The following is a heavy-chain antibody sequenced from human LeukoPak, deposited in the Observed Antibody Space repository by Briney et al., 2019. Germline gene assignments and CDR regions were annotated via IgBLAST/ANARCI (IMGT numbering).Heavy chain of an antibody. J-gene: IGHJ4*02. CDR2: IIPILGIA. CDR3: ARDHPQYCSSTCRYFDY. Sequence: GASVKVSCKASGGTLSSYAISWVRQAPGQGLEWMGRIIPILGIANYAQKFQGRVTITADKSTSTAYMELSSLRSEDTAVYYCARDHPQYCSSTCRYFDYWGQGTLVTVSS. V-gene: IGHV1-69*04. CDR1: GGTLSSYA. D-gene: IGHD2-2*01.